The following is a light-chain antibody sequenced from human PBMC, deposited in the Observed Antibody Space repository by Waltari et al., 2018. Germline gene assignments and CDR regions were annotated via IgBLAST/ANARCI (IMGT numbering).Light chain of an antibody. V-gene: IGKV3-15*01. CDR1: QGVGGN. CDR3: LQYNNWPRT. J-gene: IGKJ1*01. Sequence: ERVLTQSPDTLSVSPGERAPLSCRASQGVGGNVAWYQQSPGQAPRLLIFGASIRASGIPARFSGSGSGTEFTFTISSLESEDFAVYYCLQYNNWPRTFGQGTKVEV. CDR2: GAS.